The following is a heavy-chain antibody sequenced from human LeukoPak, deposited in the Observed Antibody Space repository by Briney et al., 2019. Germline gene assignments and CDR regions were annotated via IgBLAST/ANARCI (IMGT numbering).Heavy chain of an antibody. J-gene: IGHJ4*02. CDR1: GFTFSSYA. V-gene: IGHV3-23*01. D-gene: IGHD2-2*01. CDR2: ISGSGGST. CDR3: AKDRRYCSSTSCYRDFDY. Sequence: GGSLRLSCAASGFTFSSYAMSWVCQAPGKGLEWVSAISGSGGSTYYADSVKGRFTISRDNSKNTLYLQMNRLRAEDTAVYYCAKDRRYCSSTSCYRDFDYWGQGTLVTVSS.